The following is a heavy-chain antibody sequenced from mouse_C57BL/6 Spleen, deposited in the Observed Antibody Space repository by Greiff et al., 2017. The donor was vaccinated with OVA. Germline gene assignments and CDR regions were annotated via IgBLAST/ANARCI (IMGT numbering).Heavy chain of an antibody. CDR1: GFTFSSYA. Sequence: EVKLMESGGGLVKPGGSLKLSCAASGFTFSSYAMSWVRQTPEKRLEWVATISDGGSYTYYPDNVKGRFTISRDNAKNNLYLQMSHLKSEDTAMYYCARDRTPGDYAMDYWGQGTSVTVSS. CDR3: ARDRTPGDYAMDY. CDR2: ISDGGSYT. V-gene: IGHV5-4*01. J-gene: IGHJ4*01.